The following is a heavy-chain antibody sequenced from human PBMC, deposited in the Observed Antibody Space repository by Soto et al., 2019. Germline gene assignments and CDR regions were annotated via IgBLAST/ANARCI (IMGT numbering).Heavy chain of an antibody. Sequence: EVQLVESGGGLVQPGRSLRLSCAASGFTFDDYAMHWVRQAPGKGLEWVSGISWNSGSIGYADSVKGRFTISRDNAKNSLYLQMNSLRAEDTALYYCAKDKEGYCSGGSCHFDYWGQGTLVTVSS. CDR3: AKDKEGYCSGGSCHFDY. V-gene: IGHV3-9*01. CDR1: GFTFDDYA. CDR2: ISWNSGSI. D-gene: IGHD2-15*01. J-gene: IGHJ4*02.